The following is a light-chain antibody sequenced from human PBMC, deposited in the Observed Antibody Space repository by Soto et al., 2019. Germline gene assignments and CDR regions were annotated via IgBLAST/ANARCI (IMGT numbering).Light chain of an antibody. CDR3: SSYAGSNHLV. CDR2: EVS. J-gene: IGLJ2*01. V-gene: IGLV2-8*01. CDR1: SSDVGGYNY. Sequence: QSALTQPPSASGSPGQSVTISCTGTSSDVGGYNYVSWYQQHPGKAPKLMIYEVSKRPSGVPDRFSGSKSGNTASLTVYGLQAEDEAVYYCSSYAGSNHLVFGGGTKRTVL.